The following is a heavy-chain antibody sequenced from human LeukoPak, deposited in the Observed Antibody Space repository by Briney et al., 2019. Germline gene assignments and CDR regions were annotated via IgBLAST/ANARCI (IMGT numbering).Heavy chain of an antibody. CDR2: ISSSSSYI. CDR3: ARHSSSWYYFDY. D-gene: IGHD6-13*01. J-gene: IGHJ4*02. Sequence: PGGSLRLSCAASGFTFSSYSMNWVRQAPGKGLEWVSSISSSSSYIYYADSVKGRFTISRDNAKNSLYLQMNSLRAEDTAVYYCARHSSSWYYFDYWGQGTLVTVSS. V-gene: IGHV3-21*01. CDR1: GFTFSSYS.